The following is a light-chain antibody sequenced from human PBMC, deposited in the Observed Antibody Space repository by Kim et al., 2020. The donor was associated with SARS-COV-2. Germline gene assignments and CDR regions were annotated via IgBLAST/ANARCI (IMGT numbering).Light chain of an antibody. Sequence: ASVGDRVTIPCRASQSISTWLAWYQHKPGKAPNLLIYKASSLESGVPSRFSGSGSGTEFTLTISSLQPDDFATYYCQQYNTYSGTFGQGTKVDIK. J-gene: IGKJ1*01. CDR3: QQYNTYSGT. CDR1: QSISTW. V-gene: IGKV1-5*03. CDR2: KAS.